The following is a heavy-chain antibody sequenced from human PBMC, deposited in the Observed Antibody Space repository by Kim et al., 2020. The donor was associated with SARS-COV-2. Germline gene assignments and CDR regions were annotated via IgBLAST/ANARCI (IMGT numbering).Heavy chain of an antibody. CDR3: AKDYPISDYVWGSYRDPTLTYYYYGMDV. D-gene: IGHD3-16*02. CDR1: GFTFSSYA. J-gene: IGHJ6*02. Sequence: GGSLRLSCAASGFTFSSYAMSWVRQAPGKGLEWVSAISGSGGSTYYADSVKGRFTISRDNSKNTLYLQMNSLRAEDTAVYYCAKDYPISDYVWGSYRDPTLTYYYYGMDVWGQGTTVTVSS. V-gene: IGHV3-23*01. CDR2: ISGSGGST.